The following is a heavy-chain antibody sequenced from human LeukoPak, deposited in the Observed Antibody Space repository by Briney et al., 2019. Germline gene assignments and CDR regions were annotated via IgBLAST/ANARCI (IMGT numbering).Heavy chain of an antibody. CDR2: IRSKAYGGTT. Sequence: PGGSLRLSCTASGFTFGDYAMSWFRQAPGKVLEWVGFIRSKAYGGTTEYAASVKGRFTISRDDSKSIAYLQMNSLKTEDTAVYYCTPYYYGSGSYTWGQGTLVTVSS. CDR3: TPYYYGSGSYT. J-gene: IGHJ4*02. D-gene: IGHD3-10*01. CDR1: GFTFGDYA. V-gene: IGHV3-49*03.